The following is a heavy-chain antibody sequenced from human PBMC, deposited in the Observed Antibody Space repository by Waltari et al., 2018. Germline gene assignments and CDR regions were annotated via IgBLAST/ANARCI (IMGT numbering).Heavy chain of an antibody. CDR1: GVSLTSNRPY. Sequence: QLQLQESGPRLVRPSETLSLLCRVSGVSLTSNRPYWDWIRQSPGQVLAWIGTVSYSGTTYISPSLKSRVSVSRDTSKNQVSLILGSVTAADMAVYYCATYIGASVGTAAFDVWGQGTMVTVSS. CDR2: VSYSGTT. CDR3: ATYIGASVGTAAFDV. V-gene: IGHV4-39*01. D-gene: IGHD5-12*01. J-gene: IGHJ3*01.